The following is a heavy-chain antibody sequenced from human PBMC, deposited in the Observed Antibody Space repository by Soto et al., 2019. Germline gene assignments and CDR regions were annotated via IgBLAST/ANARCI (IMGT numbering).Heavy chain of an antibody. CDR1: GGSISTVDYW. J-gene: IGHJ4*02. V-gene: IGHV4-30-4*01. D-gene: IGHD7-27*01. CDR3: ARGPSGDKVDS. Sequence: QVQLQESGPGLVKLSQTVSLTCTVSGGSISTVDYWWSWIRQSPDMGLEWIGHIYDGGRTYNNPSLESRVTMSVDTSKSQLSLTLSSVSAADIAVYYCARGPSGDKVDSWGQGTLVTVSS. CDR2: IYDGGRT.